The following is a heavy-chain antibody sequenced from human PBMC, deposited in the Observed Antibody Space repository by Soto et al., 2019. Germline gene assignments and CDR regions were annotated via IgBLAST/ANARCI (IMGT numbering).Heavy chain of an antibody. CDR3: VRDRPPPTQITIFGGSKNLNWFDA. D-gene: IGHD3-3*01. Sequence: QVQLVQSGAEVKKPGASVKVSCKASGYTFTSYGISWVRQAPGQGLEWMGWISAYNGNTNYAQKLQGRVTMTTDTTTSTAYMELRSPRSDDMALYYCVRDRPPPTQITIFGGSKNLNWFDAWVQGTLVTVSS. V-gene: IGHV1-18*03. J-gene: IGHJ5*02. CDR2: ISAYNGNT. CDR1: GYTFTSYG.